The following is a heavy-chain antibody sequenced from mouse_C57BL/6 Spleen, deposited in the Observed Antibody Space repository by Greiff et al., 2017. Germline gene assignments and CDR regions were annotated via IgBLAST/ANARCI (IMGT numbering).Heavy chain of an antibody. D-gene: IGHD2-3*01. CDR1: GFTFSSYA. V-gene: IGHV5-9-1*02. CDR2: ISSGGDYI. CDR3: TRGGLLPLFDY. Sequence: EVKVVESGAGLVKPGGSLKLSCAASGFTFSSYAMSWVRQTPEKRLEWVAYISSGGDYIDYADTVKGRFTISRDNARNTMYLHMSSLKSEDTAMYYCTRGGLLPLFDYWGQGTTRTVSS. J-gene: IGHJ2*01.